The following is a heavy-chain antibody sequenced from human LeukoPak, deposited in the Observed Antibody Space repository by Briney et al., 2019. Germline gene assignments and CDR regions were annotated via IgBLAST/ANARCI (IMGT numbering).Heavy chain of an antibody. J-gene: IGHJ4*02. CDR2: ISYDGSNK. V-gene: IGHV3-30*18. CDR1: GFTFSSYG. CDR3: AKDAYYYDSSGYDY. Sequence: GGSLRLSCAASGFTFSSYGMHWVRQAPGKGLEWVEVISYDGSNKYYADSVKGRFTISRGNSKNTLYLQMNSLRAEDTAVYYCAKDAYYYDSSGYDYWGQGTLVTVSS. D-gene: IGHD3-22*01.